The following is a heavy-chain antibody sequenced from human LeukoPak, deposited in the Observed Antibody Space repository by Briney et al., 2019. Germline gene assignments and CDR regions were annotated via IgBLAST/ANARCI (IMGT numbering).Heavy chain of an antibody. J-gene: IGHJ4*02. CDR2: IWYDGSNK. D-gene: IGHD5-18*01. CDR3: ATRGYSYGSGLFDY. Sequence: PGRSLRLSCAASGFTFSSYGMHWVRQAPGKGLEWVAVIWYDGSNKYYADSVKGRFTISRDNSKNTLYLQMSSLRAEDTAVYYCATRGYSYGSGLFDYWGQGTLVTVSS. V-gene: IGHV3-33*01. CDR1: GFTFSSYG.